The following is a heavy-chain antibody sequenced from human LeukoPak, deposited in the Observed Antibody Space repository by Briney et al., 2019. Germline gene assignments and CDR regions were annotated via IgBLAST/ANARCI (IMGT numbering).Heavy chain of an antibody. D-gene: IGHD3-22*01. CDR3: ARKDDSSGPDVWYFDY. V-gene: IGHV4-61*02. CDR2: IYTSGST. CDR1: GYSISSGYY. J-gene: IGHJ4*02. Sequence: PSETLSLTRTVSGYSISSGYYWGWIRQPAGKGLEWIGRIYTSGSTNYNPSLKSRVTISVDTSKNQFSLKLSSVTAADTAVYYCARKDDSSGPDVWYFDYWGQGTLVTVSS.